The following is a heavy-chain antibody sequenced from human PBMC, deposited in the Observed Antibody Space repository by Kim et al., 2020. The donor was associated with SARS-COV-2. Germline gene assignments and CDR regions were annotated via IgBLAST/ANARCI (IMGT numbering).Heavy chain of an antibody. V-gene: IGHV3-30*04. Sequence: GGSLRLSCAVSGFTIRGYAMHWFRQAPGKGLEWVAVVSYAGSNKYYTVAVKGRFTISRDNSKNTLSLQLNGLRAEDTAVYYCASSLVRGEANDFNYWGQGTVVTVSS. D-gene: IGHD3-10*01. CDR3: ASSLVRGEANDFNY. CDR2: VSYAGSNK. J-gene: IGHJ4*02. CDR1: GFTIRGYA.